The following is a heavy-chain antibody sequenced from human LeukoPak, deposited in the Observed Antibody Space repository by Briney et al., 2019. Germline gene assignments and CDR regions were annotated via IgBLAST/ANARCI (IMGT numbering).Heavy chain of an antibody. D-gene: IGHD1-26*01. J-gene: IGHJ6*03. V-gene: IGHV3-21*01. CDR2: ITSSSTYT. Sequence: PGGSLRLSCTASGFTFSGAWMTWVRQAPGKGLEWVSSITSSSTYTFYADSVKGRFTISRDNARNSLYLQMNSLRAEDTAVYYCARDPYSGTYGDTYYYYMDVWGKGTTVTISS. CDR3: ARDPYSGTYGDTYYYYMDV. CDR1: GFTFSGAW.